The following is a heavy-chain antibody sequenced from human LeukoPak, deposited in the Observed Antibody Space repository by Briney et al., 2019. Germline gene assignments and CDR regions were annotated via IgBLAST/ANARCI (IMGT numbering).Heavy chain of an antibody. J-gene: IGHJ4*02. CDR3: ARTGYSGYDPAIDY. Sequence: ASVKVSCKASGYTFTGYYMHWVRQAPGQGLEWMGWINPNSGGTNYAQKFQGRVTMTRDTSISTAYMELSRLRSDDTAVYHCARTGYSGYDPAIDYWGQGTLVTVSS. V-gene: IGHV1-2*02. D-gene: IGHD5-12*01. CDR1: GYTFTGYY. CDR2: INPNSGGT.